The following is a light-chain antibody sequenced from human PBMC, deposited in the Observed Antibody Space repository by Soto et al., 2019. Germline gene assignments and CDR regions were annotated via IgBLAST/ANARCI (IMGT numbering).Light chain of an antibody. Sequence: DIQMIQSPSTLSASVGGRVTITCRASQSISGWMAWYQQKPGKAPKLLIYDASNLESGVPSRFSGSRSGTEFTLTISSLQADDYATYYCQQYNTYPWTFGQGTKVEIK. CDR2: DAS. CDR3: QQYNTYPWT. V-gene: IGKV1-5*01. CDR1: QSISGW. J-gene: IGKJ1*01.